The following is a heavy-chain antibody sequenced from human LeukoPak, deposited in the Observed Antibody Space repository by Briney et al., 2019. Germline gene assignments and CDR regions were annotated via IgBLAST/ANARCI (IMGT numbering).Heavy chain of an antibody. Sequence: GSSVKVSCKASGGTFSSYAISWVRQAPGQGLEWMGGIIPIFGTANYAQKFQGRVTITTDESTSTAYMELSSLRSEDTAVYYCARTLSRYCSGGRCQQYNWFDPWGQGTLVTVSS. D-gene: IGHD2-15*01. J-gene: IGHJ5*02. CDR1: GGTFSSYA. CDR3: ARTLSRYCSGGRCQQYNWFDP. CDR2: IIPIFGTA. V-gene: IGHV1-69*05.